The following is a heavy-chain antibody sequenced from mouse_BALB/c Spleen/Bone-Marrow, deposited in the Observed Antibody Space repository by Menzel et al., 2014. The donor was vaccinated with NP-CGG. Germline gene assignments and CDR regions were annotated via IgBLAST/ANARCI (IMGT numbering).Heavy chain of an antibody. Sequence: EVQGVESGGGLVKPGGSLKLSCAASESTFSSYTMSWARQTPEKRLEWAATISSGGSYTYYPDSVKGRFTISRDNAKNTLYLQMSSLKSEDTAMYYCTREDTNWDFDYWGQGTTLTVSS. CDR3: TREDTNWDFDY. CDR2: ISSGGSYT. CDR1: ESTFSSYT. J-gene: IGHJ2*01. D-gene: IGHD4-1*01. V-gene: IGHV5-6-4*01.